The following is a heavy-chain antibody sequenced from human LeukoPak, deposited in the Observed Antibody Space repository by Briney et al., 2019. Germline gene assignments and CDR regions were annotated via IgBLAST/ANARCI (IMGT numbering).Heavy chain of an antibody. CDR2: IYYSGST. Sequence: SETLSLTCTVSGGSISSGGYYWSWIRQHPGEGLEWIGYIYYSGSTYYNPSLKSRVTISVDTSKNQFSLKLSSVTAADTAVYYCARVGYYDSXGGVDYWGQGTLVTVSS. D-gene: IGHD3-22*01. V-gene: IGHV4-31*03. CDR3: ARVGYYDSXGGVDY. CDR1: GGSISSGGYY. J-gene: IGHJ4*02.